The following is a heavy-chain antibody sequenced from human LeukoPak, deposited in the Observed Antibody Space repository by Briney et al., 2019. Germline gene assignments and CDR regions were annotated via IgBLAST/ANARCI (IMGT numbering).Heavy chain of an antibody. V-gene: IGHV3-30-3*01. D-gene: IGHD3-9*01. J-gene: IGHJ4*02. CDR2: ISYDGSNK. Sequence: GGSLRLSCAASGFTVSSNYMSWVRQAPGKGLEWVAVISYDGSNKYYADSVKGRFTISRDNSKNTLYLQMNSLRAEDTAVYYCARVLDDILTGSEFDYWGQGTLVTVSS. CDR1: GFTVSSNY. CDR3: ARVLDDILTGSEFDY.